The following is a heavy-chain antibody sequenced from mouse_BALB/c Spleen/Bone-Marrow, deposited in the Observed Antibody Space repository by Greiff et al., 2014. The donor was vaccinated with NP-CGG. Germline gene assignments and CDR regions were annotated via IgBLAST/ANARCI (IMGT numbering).Heavy chain of an antibody. Sequence: VKLVESGPGLVAPSQSLSITCTVSGFSLTSYGVYWVRQPPGKGLEWLGVIWAGGSTNDNSALMSRLSISKDNSKSQVFLKMNSLQTDDTAMYYCARGAYYRFFDYWGQGTTLTVSS. CDR3: ARGAYYRFFDY. CDR1: GFSLTSYG. J-gene: IGHJ2*01. CDR2: IWAGGST. V-gene: IGHV2-9*02. D-gene: IGHD2-14*01.